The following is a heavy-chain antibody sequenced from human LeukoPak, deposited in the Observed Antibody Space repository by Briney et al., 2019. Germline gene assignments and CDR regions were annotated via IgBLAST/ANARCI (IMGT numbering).Heavy chain of an antibody. CDR2: ISYDGKVK. J-gene: IGHJ5*02. D-gene: IGHD2-15*01. Sequence: GGSLRLSCAASGFTFSDYGMYWVRQAPGKGLEWVGVISYDGKVKFYSGSVEGRFNISRDNPKNTLDIQMSSLRSEDSAVYYCVKEGSRRVSTWYDHWGLGTRVTVSS. V-gene: IGHV3-30*18. CDR1: GFTFSDYG. CDR3: VKEGSRRVSTWYDH.